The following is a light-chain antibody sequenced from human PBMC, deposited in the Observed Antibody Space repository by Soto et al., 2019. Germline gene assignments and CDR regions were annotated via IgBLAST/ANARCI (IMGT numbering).Light chain of an antibody. CDR3: SAWYDSLNGPV. V-gene: IGLV1-44*01. Sequence: QSVLTQPPSASGTPGQRVTISCSGSTSNLGSNSVTWYLQLPGTAPKLLVYGNNQRPSGIPDRFSGSMSGTSASLAISGLQSEDEADYYCSAWYDSLNGPVFGGGTQLTVL. CDR2: GNN. CDR1: TSNLGSNS. J-gene: IGLJ3*02.